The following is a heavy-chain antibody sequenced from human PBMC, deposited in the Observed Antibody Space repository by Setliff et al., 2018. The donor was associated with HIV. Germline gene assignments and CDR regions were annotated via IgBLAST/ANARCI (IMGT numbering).Heavy chain of an antibody. Sequence: ASVKVSCKASGYTFTGYYMHWVRQAPGQGLEWMGWISAYNGNTNYAQKLQGRVTMTTDTSTSTAYMELSSLRSEDTAVYYCARRLYDILTGYHDAFDIWGQGTMVTVSS. V-gene: IGHV1-18*04. CDR3: ARRLYDILTGYHDAFDI. CDR1: GYTFTGYY. D-gene: IGHD3-9*01. CDR2: ISAYNGNT. J-gene: IGHJ3*02.